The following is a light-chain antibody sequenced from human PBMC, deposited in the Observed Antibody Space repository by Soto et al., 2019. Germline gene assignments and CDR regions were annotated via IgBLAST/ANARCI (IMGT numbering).Light chain of an antibody. CDR2: DAS. Sequence: EIVLTQSPATLSWSPGERATLSCRASQSVTSYLVWYQQKPGQAPRLLIYDASNRATGIPARFTGSGSGTDFTLTISSLEPEDFAVYYCQHRYNWPFTFGQGTRLEIK. CDR1: QSVTSY. V-gene: IGKV3-11*01. J-gene: IGKJ5*01. CDR3: QHRYNWPFT.